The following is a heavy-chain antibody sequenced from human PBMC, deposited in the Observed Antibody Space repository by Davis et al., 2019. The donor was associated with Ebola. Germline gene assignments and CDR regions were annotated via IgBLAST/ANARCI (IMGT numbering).Heavy chain of an antibody. J-gene: IGHJ6*02. V-gene: IGHV3-49*04. CDR2: IRSKAYGGTT. CDR1: GFTFGDYA. Sequence: PGGSLRLSCTASGFTFGDYAMSWVRQPPGKGLEWVGFIRSKAYGGTTEYAASVKGRFTISRDDSKSIACLQMNSLKTEDTAVYYCTRDKGHYYYGMDVWGQGTTVTVSS. CDR3: TRDKGHYYYGMDV.